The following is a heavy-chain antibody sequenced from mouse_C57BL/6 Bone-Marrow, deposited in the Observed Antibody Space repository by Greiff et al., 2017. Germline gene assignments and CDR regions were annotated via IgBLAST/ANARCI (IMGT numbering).Heavy chain of an antibody. CDR3: ARGNWYDDAMDY. CDR1: GFTFSDYG. CDR2: ISNLAYSI. J-gene: IGHJ4*01. Sequence: EVKLVESGGGLVQPGGSLKLSCAASGFTFSDYGMAWVRQAPRKGPEWVAFISNLAYSIYYADTVTGRFTISRENAKNTLYLGMSSLTSEDTAMYYCARGNWYDDAMDYWGQGTSVTVSS. D-gene: IGHD2-14*01. V-gene: IGHV5-15*01.